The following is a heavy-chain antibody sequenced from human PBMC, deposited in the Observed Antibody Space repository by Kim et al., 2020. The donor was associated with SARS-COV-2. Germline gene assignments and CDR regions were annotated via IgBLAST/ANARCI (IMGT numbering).Heavy chain of an antibody. CDR3: ARGGYRYGHLNAYYAMDV. CDR2: IIPLFSTA. CDR1: GGTFSSYA. V-gene: IGHV1-69*13. D-gene: IGHD5-18*01. J-gene: IGHJ6*02. Sequence: SVKVSCKASGGTFSSYAITWVRQAPGQGLKWMGGIIPLFSTANYAQKFQGRVTITADESTSTAYMELSSLRSEDAAVYYCARGGYRYGHLNAYYAMDVWGQGTTVTVSS.